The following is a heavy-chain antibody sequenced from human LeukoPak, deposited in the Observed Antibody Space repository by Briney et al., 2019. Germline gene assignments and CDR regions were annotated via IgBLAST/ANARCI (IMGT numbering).Heavy chain of an antibody. J-gene: IGHJ4*02. Sequence: SETLSLTCTVSGGSISSSSYYWSWIRQPAGKGLEWIGRIYTSGSTNYNPSLKSRVTISVGTSKNQFSLKLSSVTAADTAVYYCAGSFSQQASINWGQGTLVTVSS. CDR2: IYTSGST. CDR1: GGSISSSSYY. V-gene: IGHV4-61*02. CDR3: AGSFSQQASIN. D-gene: IGHD3-3*02.